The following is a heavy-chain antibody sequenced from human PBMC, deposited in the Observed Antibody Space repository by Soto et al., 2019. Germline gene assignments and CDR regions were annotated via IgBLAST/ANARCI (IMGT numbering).Heavy chain of an antibody. CDR3: ARVWVGSYSWFDP. CDR1: GFSFSSYW. CDR2: INSDGRRT. J-gene: IGHJ5*02. V-gene: IGHV3-74*01. Sequence: EVQLVESGGGLVQPGGSLRLSCAVSGFSFSSYWMHWVRQAPGKGLEWVSRINSDGRRTYYADSVKGRFSISRDNAKNTLYLQMNSLRAEDTAVYYCARVWVGSYSWFDPWGQGTLVTVSS. D-gene: IGHD6-13*01.